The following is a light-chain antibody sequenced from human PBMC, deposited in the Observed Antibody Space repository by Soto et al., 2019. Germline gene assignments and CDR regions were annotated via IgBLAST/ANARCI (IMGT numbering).Light chain of an antibody. J-gene: IGKJ1*01. Sequence: SVLTQSPVTLSLSPGERATLSCRVSQSVSSSYLAWYQQKPGQAPRLLIYGASGRATGIPDRFSGSGSGTDFTLTISRLEPEDFAVYYCQQYGSSPRTFGQGTKV. V-gene: IGKV3-20*01. CDR2: GAS. CDR3: QQYGSSPRT. CDR1: QSVSSSY.